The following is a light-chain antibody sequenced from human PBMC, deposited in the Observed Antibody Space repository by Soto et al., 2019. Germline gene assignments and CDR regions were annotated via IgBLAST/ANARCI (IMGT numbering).Light chain of an antibody. CDR3: QQYGGSPRT. CDR2: GAS. CDR1: QSIANS. J-gene: IGKJ1*01. V-gene: IGKV3-20*01. Sequence: EIVLTQSPGTLSLSPGERASLSCRASQSIANSLAWYQQKPRQDPRLLIFGASNRATGIPDRFSGSGSGTDFTLTISRLEPEDFAVYHCQQYGGSPRTFGQGTKVESK.